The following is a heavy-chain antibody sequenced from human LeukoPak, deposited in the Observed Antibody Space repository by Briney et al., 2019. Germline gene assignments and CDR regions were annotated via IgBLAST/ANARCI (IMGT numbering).Heavy chain of an antibody. Sequence: ASVKVSCKASGYTFTAYYMHWVRQAPGQGLEYIEWINTNSGGTNYAQKFQGRVTMTRDASISTAYMELSRLRSDDTAVYYCARGNEGYCSGGSCYVGAWFDPWGQGTRVTVSS. CDR1: GYTFTAYY. CDR2: INTNSGGT. D-gene: IGHD2-15*01. CDR3: ARGNEGYCSGGSCYVGAWFDP. V-gene: IGHV1-2*02. J-gene: IGHJ5*02.